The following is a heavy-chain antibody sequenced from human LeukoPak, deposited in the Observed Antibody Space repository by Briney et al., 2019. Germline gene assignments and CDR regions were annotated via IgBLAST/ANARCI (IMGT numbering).Heavy chain of an antibody. CDR2: IYYSGST. V-gene: IGHV4-31*03. CDR1: GGSISSGGYY. J-gene: IGHJ3*02. Sequence: SETLSLTCTVSGGSISSGGYYWSWIRQHPGKGLEWIGYIYYSGSTYYNPSLKSRVTISVDTSKNQFSLKLSSVTAADTAVYYCARDVNYDFWSGYSKNAGAFDIWGQGTVVTVSS. CDR3: ARDVNYDFWSGYSKNAGAFDI. D-gene: IGHD3-3*01.